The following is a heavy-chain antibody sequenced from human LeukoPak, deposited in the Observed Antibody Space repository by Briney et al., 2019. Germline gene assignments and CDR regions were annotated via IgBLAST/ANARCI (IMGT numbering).Heavy chain of an antibody. CDR1: DYSISSGYY. CDR2: IYHSGST. D-gene: IGHD2-2*01. CDR3: ARVRGYCSSTICYRYYFDY. V-gene: IGHV4-38-2*01. Sequence: PSETLPLTCAVSDYSISSGYYWGWIRQPPGKGLEWIGTIYHSGSTYYNPSLKSRVTISVDTSKNQFSLNLTSVTAADTAVYYCARVRGYCSSTICYRYYFDYWGQGTLVTVSS. J-gene: IGHJ4*02.